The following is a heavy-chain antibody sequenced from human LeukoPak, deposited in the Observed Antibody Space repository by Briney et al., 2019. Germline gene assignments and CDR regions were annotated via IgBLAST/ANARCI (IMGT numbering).Heavy chain of an antibody. J-gene: IGHJ4*02. Sequence: GGSLRLSCAASGFTFSSYGMHWVRQAPGKGLEWVSGISDSGGTTYYVDSVKGRFTISRDNSKNTLYLQINSLRAEDMALYYCAKSSDGSTSFDQWGQGTLVTVSS. V-gene: IGHV3-23*01. CDR1: GFTFSSYG. D-gene: IGHD2-2*01. CDR3: AKSSDGSTSFDQ. CDR2: ISDSGGTT.